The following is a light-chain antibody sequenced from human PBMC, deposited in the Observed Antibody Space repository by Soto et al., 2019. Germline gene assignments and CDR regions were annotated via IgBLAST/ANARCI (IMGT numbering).Light chain of an antibody. Sequence: QSALTQPASVSGSPGQSITISCTGTSSTVGVFNVVSWYQQHPGKAPKVIIYEGIKRPSGVSNRFSGSNSGSTASLTISGLQAEDEADYYFCSYVGATTYVFGTGTKLTVL. CDR2: EGI. V-gene: IGLV2-23*01. CDR3: CSYVGATTYV. J-gene: IGLJ1*01. CDR1: SSTVGVFNV.